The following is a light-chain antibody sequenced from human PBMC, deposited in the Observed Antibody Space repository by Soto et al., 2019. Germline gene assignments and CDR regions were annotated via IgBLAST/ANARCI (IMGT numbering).Light chain of an antibody. J-gene: IGKJ1*01. CDR3: QHYNVYPWT. CDR2: EAS. V-gene: IGKV2-29*03. Sequence: DIVMTQTPLSLSVTPGQPASISCKSSQSLLHSDGKTYLYWYLQKPGKAPKLLIYEASSLQSGVPSRFSGSGSGTEFTLSISSLQPDDFATYYCQHYNVYPWTFGQGTKVDIK. CDR1: QSLLHSDGKTY.